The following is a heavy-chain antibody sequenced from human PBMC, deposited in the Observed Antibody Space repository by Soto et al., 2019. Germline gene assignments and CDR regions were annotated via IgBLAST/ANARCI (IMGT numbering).Heavy chain of an antibody. D-gene: IGHD1-26*01. J-gene: IGHJ4*02. CDR3: AKDGSHNFDY. V-gene: IGHV3-30*18. CDR2: MSYDGSNE. CDR1: GFTFSHYA. Sequence: QVQLVESGGGVVQPGRSLRLSCAASGFTFSHYAMHWVRQAPGKGLEWVALMSYDGSNEYYADSVKGRFTISRDNSKKTRYLQMNSLGAEDTAVYYCAKDGSHNFDYWGQGTLVTVSS.